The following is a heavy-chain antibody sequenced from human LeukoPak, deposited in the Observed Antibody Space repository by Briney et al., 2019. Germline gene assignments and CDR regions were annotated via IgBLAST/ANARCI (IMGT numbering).Heavy chain of an antibody. V-gene: IGHV3-21*01. D-gene: IGHD3-16*01. CDR3: GRAFPPLRTSSAGDL. CDR2: ISYLSSHV. J-gene: IGHJ4*02. CDR1: GFTFSDYD. Sequence: PGGSLRLSCSASGFTFSDYDMNWVRQAPGKGLEWVSSISYLSSHVYYGDSVKGRFSISRDNAKNSRYLQMNSLGAEDTAIYYCGRAFPPLRTSSAGDLWGQGILVTVSS.